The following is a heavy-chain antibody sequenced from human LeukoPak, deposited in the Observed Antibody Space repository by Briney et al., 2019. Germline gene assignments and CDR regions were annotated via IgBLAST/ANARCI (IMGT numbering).Heavy chain of an antibody. V-gene: IGHV4-38-2*02. CDR2: IYHSGST. D-gene: IGHD3-10*01. J-gene: IGHJ6*03. Sequence: SETLSLTCTVSGYSISSGYYWGWIRQPPGKGLEWIGSIYHSGSTNYNPSLKSRVTISVDTSKNQFSLKLSSVTAADTAVYYFARKLHYYGSGSNYNMKTYYYYYMDVWGKGTTVTISS. CDR1: GYSISSGYY. CDR3: ARKLHYYGSGSNYNMKTYYYYYMDV.